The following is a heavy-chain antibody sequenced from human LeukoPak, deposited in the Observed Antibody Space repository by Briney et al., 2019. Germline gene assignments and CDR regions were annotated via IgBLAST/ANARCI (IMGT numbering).Heavy chain of an antibody. CDR3: ARLHWTDAFDI. D-gene: IGHD1-1*01. Sequence: GSLRLSCSASGFTFSNFWIKWVRQAPGKGLEWVANIKQDGGEKYYADSVKGRFTISRDNAKNSLYLQMNSLRAEDTAVYYCARLHWTDAFDIWGQGTMVTVSS. V-gene: IGHV3-7*01. CDR2: IKQDGGEK. J-gene: IGHJ3*02. CDR1: GFTFSNFW.